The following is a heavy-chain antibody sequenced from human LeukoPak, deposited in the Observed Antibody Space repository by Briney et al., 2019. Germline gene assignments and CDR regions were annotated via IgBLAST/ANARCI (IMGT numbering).Heavy chain of an antibody. CDR3: AKDPFTFDGDYGDT. CDR2: ISKSDDRT. D-gene: IGHD4-17*01. Sequence: GGSLRLSCAASGFTLSGYDMMWVRQRPGKGLEWVSSISKSDDRTYYADSVKGRFTISRDKSKSTVYLQMSSLRVDDTAVYYCAKDPFTFDGDYGDTWGQGTLVTVSS. CDR1: GFTLSGYD. V-gene: IGHV3-23*01. J-gene: IGHJ4*02.